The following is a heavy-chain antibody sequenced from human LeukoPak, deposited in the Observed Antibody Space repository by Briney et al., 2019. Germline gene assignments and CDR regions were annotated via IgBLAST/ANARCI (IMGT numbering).Heavy chain of an antibody. V-gene: IGHV3-11*01. CDR3: ARRRDFIDY. J-gene: IGHJ4*02. CDR1: GFTLSDYY. CDR2: SSSSGSTI. Sequence: GGSLRLSCAASGFTLSDYYMSWIRQAPGKGLEWVSYSSSSGSTIYYADSVKGRFAISMDNAKNSLYLQMNSLRAEDTAVYYCARRRDFIDYWGQGTLVTFFS. D-gene: IGHD3/OR15-3a*01.